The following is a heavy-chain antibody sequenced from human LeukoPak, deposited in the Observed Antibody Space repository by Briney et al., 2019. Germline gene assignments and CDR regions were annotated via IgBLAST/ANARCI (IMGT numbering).Heavy chain of an antibody. CDR1: GFTVTSNY. CDR3: ARGAAPGPTLGLDY. V-gene: IGHV3-53*01. CDR2: IYTGGSP. Sequence: GGSLRLSCVASGFTVTSNYVTWVRQAPGKGLEWVSVIYTGGSPYYADSVKGRFAISRDISKNTVYLQMYSLRAEDTAVYYCARGAAPGPTLGLDYWGQGTLVTVSS. D-gene: IGHD6-13*01. J-gene: IGHJ4*02.